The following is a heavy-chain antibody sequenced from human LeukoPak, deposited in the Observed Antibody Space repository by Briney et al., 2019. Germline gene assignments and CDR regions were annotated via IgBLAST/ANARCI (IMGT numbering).Heavy chain of an antibody. J-gene: IGHJ4*02. CDR1: GGSISSSSYY. CDR3: ARHGGTTVTEIDY. D-gene: IGHD4-17*01. CDR2: IYYSGST. Sequence: PSETLSLTCTVSGGSISSSSYYWGWVRQPRGEGVEWIVSIYYSGSTSYTPSLKSRVTISVDTSKNQFSLKLSSVTAADTAVYYCARHGGTTVTEIDYWGQGTLVTVSS. V-gene: IGHV4-39*01.